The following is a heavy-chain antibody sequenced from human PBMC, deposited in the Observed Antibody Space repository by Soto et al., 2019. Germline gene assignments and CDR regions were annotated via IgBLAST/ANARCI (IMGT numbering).Heavy chain of an antibody. J-gene: IGHJ4*02. CDR3: GRVRGFTLIDY. V-gene: IGHV3-72*01. CDR1: GFTFSDHY. CDR2: SGTKDDSYTT. Sequence: GGSLRLSCGASGFTFSDHYMDWVRQAPGKGLEWVGRSGTKDDSYTTEYAASVEGRFTITRDDSKNSLYLQMNSLKTEDTAVYYCGRVRGFTLIDYWGQGTLVTV.